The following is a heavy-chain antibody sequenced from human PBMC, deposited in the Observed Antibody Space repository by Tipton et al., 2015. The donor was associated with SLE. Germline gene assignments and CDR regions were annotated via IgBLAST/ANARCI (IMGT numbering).Heavy chain of an antibody. CDR3: ASLSGFYDY. V-gene: IGHV4-39*07. CDR2: IYHTGTT. Sequence: GLVKPSETLSLTCTVSGGSISSSSYYWGWIRQPPGKGLEWIGNIYHTGTTYYNPSLKSRLTISVDTSKNQFSLKLSSVTAADTAVYYCASLSGFYDYWGQGTLVTVSS. D-gene: IGHD3-22*01. CDR1: GGSISSSSYY. J-gene: IGHJ4*02.